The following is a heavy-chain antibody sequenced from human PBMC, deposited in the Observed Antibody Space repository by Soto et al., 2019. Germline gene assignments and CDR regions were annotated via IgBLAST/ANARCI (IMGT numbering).Heavy chain of an antibody. V-gene: IGHV4-59*01. CDR3: ERFLTMGDVGLTP. J-gene: IGHJ5*02. D-gene: IGHD3-16*01. Sequence: QVQLQESGPGLVKPSETLSLTCTVSGGSISSFYWSWIRQPPGKGLEFIGYIYYSGSTDYNPSLRSRVTISVDTSKKQFSLRLYSVTPADTAVYYCERFLTMGDVGLTPWGQGTLVTVSS. CDR1: GGSISSFY. CDR2: IYYSGST.